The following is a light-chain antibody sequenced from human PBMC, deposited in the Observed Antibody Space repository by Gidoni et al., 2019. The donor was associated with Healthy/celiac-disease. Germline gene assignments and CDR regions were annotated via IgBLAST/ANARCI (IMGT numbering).Light chain of an antibody. CDR3: HQYYSSPPWT. V-gene: IGKV4-1*01. CDR2: WAS. Sequence: DIVMTQSPDSLAVSLGERATINCKSSQSILYSSNNKNYLAWYQQKPGQPPKLLIYWASTRESGVPDRFSGSGSGTDFTLTISSLQAEDVAVYYCHQYYSSPPWTFXQXTKVEIK. J-gene: IGKJ1*01. CDR1: QSILYSSNNKNY.